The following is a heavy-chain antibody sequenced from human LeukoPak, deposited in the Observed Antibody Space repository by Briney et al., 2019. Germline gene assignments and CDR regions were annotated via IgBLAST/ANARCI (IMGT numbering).Heavy chain of an antibody. Sequence: PGGSLRLSCAASGFTFSDYYMSWIRQAPGKGLEWVSYISSSGSTIYYADSVKGRFTISRDNAKNSLYLQMNSLRAEGTAVYYCARDYDILTGYYPSTGYYYGMDVWGQGTTVTVSS. CDR2: ISSSGSTI. J-gene: IGHJ6*02. D-gene: IGHD3-9*01. CDR3: ARDYDILTGYYPSTGYYYGMDV. V-gene: IGHV3-11*01. CDR1: GFTFSDYY.